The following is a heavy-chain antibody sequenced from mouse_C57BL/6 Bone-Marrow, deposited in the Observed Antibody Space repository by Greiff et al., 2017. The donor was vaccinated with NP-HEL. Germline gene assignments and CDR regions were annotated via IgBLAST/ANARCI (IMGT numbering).Heavy chain of an antibody. Sequence: VQLKESGAELVKPGASVKLSCTASGFNIKDYYMHWVKQRTEQGLEWIGRIDPEDGETKYAPKFQGKATITADTSSNTAYLQLSSLTSEDTAVYYCARSFITTVVATDYWGQGTTLTVSS. J-gene: IGHJ2*01. V-gene: IGHV14-2*01. D-gene: IGHD1-1*01. CDR3: ARSFITTVVATDY. CDR2: IDPEDGET. CDR1: GFNIKDYY.